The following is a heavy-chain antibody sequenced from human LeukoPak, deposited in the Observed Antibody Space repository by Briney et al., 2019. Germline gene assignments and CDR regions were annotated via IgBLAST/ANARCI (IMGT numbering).Heavy chain of an antibody. V-gene: IGHV3-48*03. CDR3: ARVAAAAGNSLNMDV. CDR1: GFTFSSYE. D-gene: IGHD6-13*01. CDR2: ISSSGSTI. Sequence: GALRLSCAASGFTFSSYEMNWVRQAPGKGLEWVSYISSSGSTIYYADSVKGRFTISRDNAKNSLYLQMNSLRAEDTAVYYCARVAAAAGNSLNMDVWGKGTTVTISS. J-gene: IGHJ6*03.